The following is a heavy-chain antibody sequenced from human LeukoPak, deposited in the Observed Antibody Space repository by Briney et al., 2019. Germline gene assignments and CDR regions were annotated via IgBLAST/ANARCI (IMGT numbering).Heavy chain of an antibody. J-gene: IGHJ5*02. CDR2: IRYDGSNK. CDR3: AKGILSPNWFDP. Sequence: PGGSLRLSCAASGFTFSSYGMHWVRQAPGKGLVWVAFIRYDGSNKYYADSVKGRFTISRDNSKNTLYLQTNSLRAEDTAVYYCAKGILSPNWFDPWGQGTLVTVSS. V-gene: IGHV3-30*02. CDR1: GFTFSSYG. D-gene: IGHD2-15*01.